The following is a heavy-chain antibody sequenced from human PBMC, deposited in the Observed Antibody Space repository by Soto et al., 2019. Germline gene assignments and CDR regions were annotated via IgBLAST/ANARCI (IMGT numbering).Heavy chain of an antibody. CDR1: GGSFSGYY. J-gene: IGHJ4*02. D-gene: IGHD4-17*01. Sequence: QVQLQQWGAGLLKPSETLSLTCAVYGGSFSGYYWSWIRQPPGKGLEWIGEINHSGSTNYNPSLKSRGTISVDTSKNQFSLKLSSVTAADTAVYYCARGPLLTTVTSYYFDYWGQGTLVTVSS. CDR2: INHSGST. V-gene: IGHV4-34*01. CDR3: ARGPLLTTVTSYYFDY.